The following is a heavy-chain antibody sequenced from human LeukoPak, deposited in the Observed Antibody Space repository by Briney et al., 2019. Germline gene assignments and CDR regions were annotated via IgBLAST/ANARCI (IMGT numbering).Heavy chain of an antibody. V-gene: IGHV1-2*02. D-gene: IGHD2-2*01. CDR3: AREMVDSVVVPAARDLEYCYYMDV. CDR2: INPNSGGT. Sequence: ASVKVSCKASGYTFTGYYMHWVRQAPGQGLEWMGWINPNSGGTNYAQKFQGRVTMTRDTSISTAYMELSRLRSDDTAVYYCAREMVDSVVVPAARDLEYCYYMDVWGKGTTVTVSS. J-gene: IGHJ6*03. CDR1: GYTFTGYY.